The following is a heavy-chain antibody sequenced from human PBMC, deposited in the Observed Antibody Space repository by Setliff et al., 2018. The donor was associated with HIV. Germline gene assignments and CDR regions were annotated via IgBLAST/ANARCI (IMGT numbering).Heavy chain of an antibody. V-gene: IGHV1-2*02. CDR2: VNPNSGDA. D-gene: IGHD3-16*01. Sequence: ASVKVSCKASGYTFTGHYLHWVRQAPGQGLEWLGWVNPNSGDAIYAQNFQGRVTMTRDTSKNQFSLKLSSVTAADTAVYYCGIEGDDYNEYWGQGTLVTVSS. CDR3: GIEGDDYNEY. J-gene: IGHJ4*02. CDR1: GYTFTGHY.